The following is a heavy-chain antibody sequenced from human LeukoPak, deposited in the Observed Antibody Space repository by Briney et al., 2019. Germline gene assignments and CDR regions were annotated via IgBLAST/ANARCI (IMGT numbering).Heavy chain of an antibody. J-gene: IGHJ4*02. D-gene: IGHD5-24*01. CDR2: IYQSGST. Sequence: PSETLSLTCTVSGYPIRSRFYWGWIRQPPGKGLEWVGSIYQSGSTFYNPSLKSRVTISVATSKNQFSLSLRSVTAADTAVYYCARHEAEMATILGNYWGQGTLVIVSS. CDR1: GYPIRSRFY. V-gene: IGHV4-38-2*02. CDR3: ARHEAEMATILGNY.